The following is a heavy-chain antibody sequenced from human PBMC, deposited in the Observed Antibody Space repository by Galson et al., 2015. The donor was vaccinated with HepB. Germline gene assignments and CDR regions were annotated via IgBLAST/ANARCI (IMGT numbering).Heavy chain of an antibody. Sequence: QSGAAPKKPVESLRISCKGSGCSFTNYWVSCVRQMPAEAMEWTGRVDPSDSYSDYSPSFQGHVSISVHKSISTAYLQWSSLKASDTAIYYCARLRGHDAYIGVYAMDVWGLGTTVTVSS. J-gene: IGHJ6*02. CDR3: ARLRGHDAYIGVYAMDV. CDR1: GCSFTNYW. CDR2: VDPSDSYS. V-gene: IGHV5-10-1*01. D-gene: IGHD3-10*01.